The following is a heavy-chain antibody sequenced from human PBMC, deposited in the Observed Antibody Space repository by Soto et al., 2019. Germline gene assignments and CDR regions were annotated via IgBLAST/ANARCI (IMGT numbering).Heavy chain of an antibody. CDR1: GFTFSSYD. CDR3: AKDTYGDYSFDF. V-gene: IGHV3-13*01. Sequence: HPGGSLRLSCAASGFTFSSYDMHWVRQATGKGLEWVSAIGTAGDTYYPGSVKGRFTISRDNSKSTLSLQMNSLRAEDTALYYCAKDTYGDYSFDFWGQGTQVTVSS. CDR2: IGTAGDT. D-gene: IGHD4-17*01. J-gene: IGHJ4*02.